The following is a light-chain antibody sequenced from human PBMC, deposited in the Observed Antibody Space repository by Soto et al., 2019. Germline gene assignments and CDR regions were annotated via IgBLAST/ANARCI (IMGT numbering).Light chain of an antibody. J-gene: IGKJ1*01. V-gene: IGKV3-15*01. CDR3: QQRSNWPPPTST. CDR2: DTS. Sequence: ETVMTQSPATLSVSPGERATLSCRASHSVGSTLAWYQQKPGQAPRLLMYDTSTRATGIPARFSGSGSGTEFTLTISSLEPEDFAVYYCQQRSNWPPPTSTFGQGTKVDIK. CDR1: HSVGST.